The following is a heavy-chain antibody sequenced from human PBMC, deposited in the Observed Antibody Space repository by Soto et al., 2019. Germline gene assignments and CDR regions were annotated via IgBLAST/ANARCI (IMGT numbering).Heavy chain of an antibody. D-gene: IGHD3-3*01. CDR2: IKQDGSER. Sequence: PGGSLRLSCAASGFTFSTYWVNWVRQAPGKGLQWVANIKQDGSERYYVDSVGGRFTISRDNSKNTLFLQMNSLRAEDTAVYYCARDAFGFGRPVDYWGQGTLDTVSS. CDR3: ARDAFGFGRPVDY. J-gene: IGHJ4*02. V-gene: IGHV3-7*05. CDR1: GFTFSTYW.